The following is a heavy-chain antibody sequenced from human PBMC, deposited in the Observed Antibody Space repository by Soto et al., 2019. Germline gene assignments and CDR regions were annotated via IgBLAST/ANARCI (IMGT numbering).Heavy chain of an antibody. CDR1: GGSFSGYY. D-gene: IGHD3-22*01. J-gene: IGHJ5*02. CDR2: INHSGST. V-gene: IGHV4-34*01. CDR3: ARGPTPDDSSGSTRFDP. Sequence: SETLSLTCAVYGGSFSGYYWSWIRQPPGKGLEWIGEINHSGSTNYNPSLKSRVTISVDTSKNQFSLKLSSVTAADTAVYYCARGPTPDDSSGSTRFDPWGQGTLVTVSS.